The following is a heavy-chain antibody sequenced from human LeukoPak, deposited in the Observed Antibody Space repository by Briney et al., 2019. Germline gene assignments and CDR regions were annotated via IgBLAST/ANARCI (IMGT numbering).Heavy chain of an antibody. D-gene: IGHD4-23*01. CDR2: IIPILGIA. CDR1: GGTFSSYA. CDR3: ASPARPSVVTPFDY. V-gene: IGHV1-69*04. Sequence: GSSVKVSCKASGGTFSSYAISWVRQAPGQGLEWMGRIIPILGIANYAQKFQGRVTITADKSTSTAYMELNSLRSEDTAVYYCASPARPSVVTPFDYWGQGTLVTVSS. J-gene: IGHJ4*02.